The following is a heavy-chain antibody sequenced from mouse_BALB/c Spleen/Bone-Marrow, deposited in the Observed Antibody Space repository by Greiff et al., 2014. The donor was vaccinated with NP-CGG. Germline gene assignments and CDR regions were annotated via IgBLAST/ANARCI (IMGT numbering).Heavy chain of an antibody. Sequence: VQLQESGAELARPGASVKLSCKTSGYTFTTYWMQWVKQRPGQGLERIGAIYPGEGDTRYTQKFKGKATLTADKSSSTAYIQLSNLTSEDSAVYYCSREPSNWGYYWGQGTTLTVSS. CDR2: IYPGEGDT. CDR1: GYTFTTYW. V-gene: IGHV1-87*01. J-gene: IGHJ2*01. CDR3: SREPSNWGYY.